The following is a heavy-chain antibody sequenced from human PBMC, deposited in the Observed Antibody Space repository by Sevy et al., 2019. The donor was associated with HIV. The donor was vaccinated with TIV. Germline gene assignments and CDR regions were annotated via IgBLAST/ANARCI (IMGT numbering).Heavy chain of an antibody. D-gene: IGHD1-26*01. CDR3: ARDNGQSGSVPPRY. Sequence: ASVKVSCKASDYTFSSYGISWVRQAPGQGLEWMGWISAYDGNTNYAQKLQGRVTMTIDTSTSIAYMELRSLRSDDTAVYYCARDNGQSGSVPPRYWGQGTLVTVSS. CDR2: ISAYDGNT. V-gene: IGHV1-18*01. CDR1: DYTFSSYG. J-gene: IGHJ4*02.